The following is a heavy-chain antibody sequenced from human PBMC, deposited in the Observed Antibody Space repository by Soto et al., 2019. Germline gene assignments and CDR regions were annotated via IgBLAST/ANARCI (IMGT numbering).Heavy chain of an antibody. J-gene: IGHJ4*02. V-gene: IGHV4-39*01. D-gene: IGHD2-2*01. Sequence: NPSETLSLTCTVSGGSISSSSYYWGWIRQPPGKGLEWIGSIYYSGSTYYNPSLKSRVTISVDTSKNQFSLKLSSVTAADTAVYYCARSSIVVVPAALNFDYWGQGTLVTVSS. CDR3: ARSSIVVVPAALNFDY. CDR2: IYYSGST. CDR1: GGSISSSSYY.